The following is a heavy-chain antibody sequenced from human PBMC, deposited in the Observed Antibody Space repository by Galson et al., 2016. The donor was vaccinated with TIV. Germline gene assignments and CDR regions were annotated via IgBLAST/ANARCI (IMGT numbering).Heavy chain of an antibody. CDR1: GYTFTSYR. Sequence: SVKVSCKASGYTFTSYRIHWIRQAPRQGLEWVGVIDPSGGGTTYAQRFQGRVTMTRDTSTNTVYMELSSLTSDDTAVFYCAVWANTYYFALWGQGTLITVSS. V-gene: IGHV1-46*01. CDR3: AVWANTYYFAL. CDR2: IDPSGGGT. J-gene: IGHJ4*02. D-gene: IGHD7-27*01.